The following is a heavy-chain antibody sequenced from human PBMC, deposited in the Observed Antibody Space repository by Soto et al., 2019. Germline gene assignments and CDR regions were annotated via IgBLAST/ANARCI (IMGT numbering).Heavy chain of an antibody. J-gene: IGHJ4*02. CDR1: GVSISSGSW. CDR2: IFHSGST. CDR3: AGDGPDRYNLGY. D-gene: IGHD5-12*01. Sequence: QMQESGPGLVEPSGTLSLTCDVSGVSISSGSWWSWVRQPPGKGLAWIGEIFHSGSTKYNPSLKSXXTISVDNSKNHFSRRVTSVTAADTAGYYCAGDGPDRYNLGYWGQGTLVTVSS. V-gene: IGHV4-4*02.